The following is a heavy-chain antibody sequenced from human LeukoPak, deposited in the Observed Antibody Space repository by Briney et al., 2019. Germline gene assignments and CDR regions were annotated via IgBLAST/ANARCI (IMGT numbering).Heavy chain of an antibody. D-gene: IGHD2-2*01. CDR1: GFTWSNYA. J-gene: IGHJ4*02. CDR3: AKALDLGYCSSTSCLN. Sequence: GGSLRLSCAASGFTWSNYAMTWVRQAPGKGLEWVSVISGNDASTYYADSVKGRFTISRDNSNNTLYLQMNSLRAEDTAVYYCAKALDLGYCSSTSCLNWGQGTLVTVSS. V-gene: IGHV3-23*01. CDR2: ISGNDAST.